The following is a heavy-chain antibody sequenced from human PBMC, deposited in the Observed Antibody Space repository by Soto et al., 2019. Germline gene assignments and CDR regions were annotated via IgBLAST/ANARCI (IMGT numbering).Heavy chain of an antibody. D-gene: IGHD6-25*01. Sequence: SETLSLICTVSRGSISIGTNYWACIHQPPGRGLEWIANNYYRGSTYYNPSLKSRVTISLDTSKNQCSLKLRSVTAADTAVYYCARHEAGWYFDSWGQGTQVTVSS. CDR3: ARHEAGWYFDS. V-gene: IGHV4-39*01. J-gene: IGHJ4*02. CDR2: NYYRGST. CDR1: RGSISIGTNY.